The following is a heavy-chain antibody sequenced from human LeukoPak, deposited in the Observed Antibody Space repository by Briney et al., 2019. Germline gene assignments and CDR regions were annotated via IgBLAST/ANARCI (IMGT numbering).Heavy chain of an antibody. Sequence: SVKVSCKASGGTFSSYAISWVRQAPGQGLEWMGRIIPIFGTANYAQKFQGRVTITTDESTSTAYMELSSLRSEDTAVYYCARARGYYDSSEYYFDYWGQGTLVTASS. CDR1: GGTFSSYA. CDR3: ARARGYYDSSEYYFDY. CDR2: IIPIFGTA. V-gene: IGHV1-69*05. J-gene: IGHJ4*02. D-gene: IGHD3-22*01.